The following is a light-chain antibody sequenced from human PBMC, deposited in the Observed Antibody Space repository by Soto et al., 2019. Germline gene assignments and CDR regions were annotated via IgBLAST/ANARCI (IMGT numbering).Light chain of an antibody. V-gene: IGKV3-15*01. Sequence: VLTQSPAAVSWSPGERATLSCRASQSISYYLAWYQQKPGQAPRLLIHGASTRATGIPARFSGSGSGTEFTLTITSLQSEDFAVYYCQQYNSWPRTFGQGTK. CDR3: QQYNSWPRT. CDR2: GAS. J-gene: IGKJ1*01. CDR1: QSISYY.